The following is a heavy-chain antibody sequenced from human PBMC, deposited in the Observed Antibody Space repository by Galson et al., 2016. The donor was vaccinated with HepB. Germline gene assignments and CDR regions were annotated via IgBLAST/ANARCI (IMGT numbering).Heavy chain of an antibody. D-gene: IGHD3-22*01. V-gene: IGHV3-72*01. Sequence: SLRLSCAASGFIFSDHYMDWVRQAPGKGLEWVGRSRNKARRYTIDYAASVKGRFTISRDDSKSSLYLQMNSLRAEDTAIYYCAVRADYYDSSGHYNFDSWGQGTLVTVSS. CDR3: AVRADYYDSSGHYNFDS. J-gene: IGHJ4*02. CDR2: SRNKARRYTI. CDR1: GFIFSDHY.